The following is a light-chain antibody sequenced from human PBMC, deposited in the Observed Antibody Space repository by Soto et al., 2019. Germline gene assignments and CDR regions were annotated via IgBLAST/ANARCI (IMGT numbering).Light chain of an antibody. CDR2: DAS. CDR1: QSVSSSY. V-gene: IGKV3D-20*02. J-gene: IGKJ1*01. Sequence: IVLTQSPATLSLSPGERATLSCRASQSVSSSYLAWYQQKPGQAPRLLFYDASTRATGIPARFSGSGSGTDFTLTISSLEPEDFAVYYCQQRSNLPRTFGQGTKVEIK. CDR3: QQRSNLPRT.